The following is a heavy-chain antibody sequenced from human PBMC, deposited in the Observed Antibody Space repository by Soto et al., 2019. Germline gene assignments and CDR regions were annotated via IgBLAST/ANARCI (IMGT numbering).Heavy chain of an antibody. V-gene: IGHV4-34*01. CDR2: INHSGST. D-gene: IGHD3-10*01. CDR1: GVSFSGYY. CDR3: ARGVTMVRGVQNFSFDI. J-gene: IGHJ3*02. Sequence: LSLTCSVYGVSFSGYYWSLIRQPPFKGLEWIGEINHSGSTNYNPSLKSRVTISVDTSKNQFSLKLSTVTAADTAVYYCARGVTMVRGVQNFSFDIWGQGTMVTVSS.